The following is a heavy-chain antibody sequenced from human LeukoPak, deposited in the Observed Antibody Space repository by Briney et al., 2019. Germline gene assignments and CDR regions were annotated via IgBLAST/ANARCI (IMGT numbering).Heavy chain of an antibody. CDR1: GGSISSGSYY. CDR2: IYHSGST. D-gene: IGHD4-11*01. Sequence: PSETLSLTCTVSGGSISSGSYYWSWIRQPAGKGLEWIGNIYHSGSTYYNPSLKSRVTISVDTSENQFSLKLSSVTAADTAVYYCARRYSNYFFDYWGQGTLVTVSS. J-gene: IGHJ4*02. CDR3: ARRYSNYFFDY. V-gene: IGHV4-39*07.